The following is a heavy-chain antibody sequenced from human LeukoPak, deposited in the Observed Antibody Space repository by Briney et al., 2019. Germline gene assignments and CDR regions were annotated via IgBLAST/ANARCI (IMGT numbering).Heavy chain of an antibody. CDR3: AREVSGY. D-gene: IGHD6-13*01. V-gene: IGHV3-30*02. CDR1: GFTFSSYG. J-gene: IGHJ4*02. CDR2: IRYDGSNK. Sequence: GGSLRLSCAASGFTFSSYGMHWVRQAPGKGLEWVAFIRYDGSNKYYADSVKGRFTISRDNAKNMVYLQMNSLRAEDTAIYYCAREVSGYWGQGTLVTVSS.